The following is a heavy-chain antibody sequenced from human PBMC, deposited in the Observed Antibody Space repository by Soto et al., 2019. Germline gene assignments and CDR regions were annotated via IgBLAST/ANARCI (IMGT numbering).Heavy chain of an antibody. Sequence: DVQLVESGGGLVQPGRSLRLSCAASGFTFDDYAMHWVRQAPGKGLEWVSGISWNSGSIGYADSVKGRFTISRDNAKNSLYLQMNSLRAEDTALYYCAKDLLLFGVVSSPLYGMDVWGQGTTVTVSS. D-gene: IGHD3-3*01. CDR2: ISWNSGSI. CDR1: GFTFDDYA. J-gene: IGHJ6*02. CDR3: AKDLLLFGVVSSPLYGMDV. V-gene: IGHV3-9*01.